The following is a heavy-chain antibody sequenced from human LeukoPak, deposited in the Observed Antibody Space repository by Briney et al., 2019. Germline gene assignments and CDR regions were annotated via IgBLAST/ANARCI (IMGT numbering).Heavy chain of an antibody. V-gene: IGHV3-15*01. J-gene: IGHJ4*02. CDR1: GFTFTNAW. CDR3: NTGYAYGYGD. CDR2: IRTKSEGGTT. D-gene: IGHD5-18*01. Sequence: GGSLRLSCAASGFTFTNAWMSWVRQAPGKGLEWVGRIRTKSEGGTTDYAAPVKGRFTISRDDSKTMVYLQMSSLETEDTAVYYCNTGYAYGYGDWGQGTLVTVSS.